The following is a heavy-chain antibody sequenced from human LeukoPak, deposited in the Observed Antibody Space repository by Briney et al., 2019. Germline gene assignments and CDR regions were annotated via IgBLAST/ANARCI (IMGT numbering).Heavy chain of an antibody. CDR1: GFTFSSYA. V-gene: IGHV3-23*01. CDR3: AKDNEPYVLRTGSYFDL. J-gene: IGHJ2*01. CDR2: ISGSGGST. D-gene: IGHD3-3*01. Sequence: QTGGSLRLSCAASGFTFSSYAMSWVRQAPGKGLEWVSAISGSGGSTYYADSVKGRFTISRDNSKNTLYLQMNSLRAEDTAVYYCAKDNEPYVLRTGSYFDLWGRGTLVTVSS.